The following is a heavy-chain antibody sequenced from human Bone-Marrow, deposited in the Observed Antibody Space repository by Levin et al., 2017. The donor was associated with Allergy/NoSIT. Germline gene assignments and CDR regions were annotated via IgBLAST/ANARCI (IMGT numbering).Heavy chain of an antibody. J-gene: IGHJ4*02. CDR2: ISSDGTTT. V-gene: IGHV3-74*01. Sequence: GESLKISCAASGFTFSYYWMHWVRQAPGKGLVWVSRISSDGTTTRYADSVKGRFTISRDNAKNTLYLQMNSLRAEDTAVYYCARDQAGIDYWGQGTLVTVSS. CDR3: ARDQAGIDY. CDR1: GFTFSYYW. D-gene: IGHD6-13*01.